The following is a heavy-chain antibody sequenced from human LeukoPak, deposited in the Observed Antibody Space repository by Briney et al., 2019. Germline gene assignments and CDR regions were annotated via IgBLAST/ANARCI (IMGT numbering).Heavy chain of an antibody. D-gene: IGHD6-13*01. Sequence: GASVKVSCKASGYTFTGYYMHWVRQAPGQGLEWMGWINPNSGGTNYAQKFQGRVTMTRDTSISTAYMVLSRLRSDDTAVYYCARDTDAIAAAGAAPDYWGQGTLVTVSS. CDR1: GYTFTGYY. CDR2: INPNSGGT. V-gene: IGHV1-2*02. J-gene: IGHJ4*02. CDR3: ARDTDAIAAAGAAPDY.